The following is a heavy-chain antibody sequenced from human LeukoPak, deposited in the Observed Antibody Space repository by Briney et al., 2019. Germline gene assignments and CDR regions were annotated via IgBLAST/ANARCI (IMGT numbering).Heavy chain of an antibody. V-gene: IGHV3-20*04. D-gene: IGHD6-19*01. CDR3: ARAARSGWYFDY. Sequence: GGSLRLSCAAPGFTFDDYGMSWDRPAPGQGLAWASGISWTGGSTGYADSVKGRFTISRDNAKNSLDLQMNSLRAEGTALYYCARAARSGWYFDYWGQGTLVTVSS. CDR1: GFTFDDYG. J-gene: IGHJ4*02. CDR2: ISWTGGST.